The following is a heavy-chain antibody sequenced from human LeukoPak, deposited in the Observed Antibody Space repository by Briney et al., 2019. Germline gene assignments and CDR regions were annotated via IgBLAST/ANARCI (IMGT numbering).Heavy chain of an antibody. D-gene: IGHD2-2*03. Sequence: PSETLSLTCAVYGGSFSGYYWSWIRQPPGKGLEWIGEINHSGSTNYNPSLKSRVTISVDTSKNQFSLKLSSVTAADTAVYYCARRVGYCSSTSCYGPFDYWGQGTLVTVSS. CDR3: ARRVGYCSSTSCYGPFDY. J-gene: IGHJ4*02. V-gene: IGHV4-34*01. CDR1: GGSFSGYY. CDR2: INHSGST.